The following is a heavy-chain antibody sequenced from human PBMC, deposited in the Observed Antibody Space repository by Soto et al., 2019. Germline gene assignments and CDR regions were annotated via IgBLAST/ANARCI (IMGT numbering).Heavy chain of an antibody. CDR2: ISAYNGNT. D-gene: IGHD4-17*01. CDR3: ARNRGHYGDSLGYYYYYYGVDV. Sequence: GASVKVSCKASGYTFTSYGISWVRQAPGQGLEWMGWISAYNGNTNYAQKLQGRVTMTTDTSTSTAYMELRSLRSDDTAVYYCARNRGHYGDSLGYYYYYYGVDVWGQGTTVTVSS. CDR1: GYTFTSYG. J-gene: IGHJ6*02. V-gene: IGHV1-18*01.